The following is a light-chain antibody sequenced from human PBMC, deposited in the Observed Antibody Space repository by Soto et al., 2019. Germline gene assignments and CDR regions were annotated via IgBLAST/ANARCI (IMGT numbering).Light chain of an antibody. CDR2: AAS. V-gene: IGKV1-39*01. Sequence: DIQMTQSPSSLSASVGDRVTITCRASQSISSYLNWYQQKPGKAPKLLIYAASSLQSGVPSRFSGSGSGTDFTLTISSLQPEDFATYDCQQSYSTLLPFGGGTKVEIK. CDR3: QQSYSTLLP. J-gene: IGKJ4*01. CDR1: QSISSY.